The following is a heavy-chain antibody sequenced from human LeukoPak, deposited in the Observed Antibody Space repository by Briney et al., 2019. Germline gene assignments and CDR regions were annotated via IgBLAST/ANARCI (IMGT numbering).Heavy chain of an antibody. CDR2: ISGSGDST. J-gene: IGHJ4*02. CDR3: AKRGVSSSSQGYYFDY. CDR1: GVSISSYY. D-gene: IGHD6-6*01. Sequence: ETLSLTCTVSGVSISSYYWSWVRQAPGKGLEWVSAISGSGDSTYYADSVKGRFTISRDNSKNTLYLQMNSLRAEDTAVYYCAKRGVSSSSQGYYFDYWGQGTLVTVSS. V-gene: IGHV3-23*01.